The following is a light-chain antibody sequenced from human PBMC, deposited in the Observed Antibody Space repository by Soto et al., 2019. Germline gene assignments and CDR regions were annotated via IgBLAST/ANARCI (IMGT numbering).Light chain of an antibody. CDR1: SSDVGGYNY. J-gene: IGLJ3*02. Sequence: QSALTQPASVSGSLGQSITISCTGTSSDVGGYNYVSWYQQHPGKAPKLMIYEVSNRPSGVSNRFSGSKSGNTASLTISGLQAEDEADYYCSSYTSSSICVFGGGTKLTVL. CDR3: SSYTSSSICV. V-gene: IGLV2-14*01. CDR2: EVS.